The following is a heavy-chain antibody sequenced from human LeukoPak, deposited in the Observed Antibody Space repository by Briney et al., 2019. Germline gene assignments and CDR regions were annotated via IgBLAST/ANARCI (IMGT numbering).Heavy chain of an antibody. Sequence: GGSQRLSCAASGSTLSFYWMRWARHAPGKGREWVANIRQDGREKNYAVTVKGRCSVSRDKAKNSLYLQMESLRAEDTAVYYCAVIDSNAWQVGLVYWGQGALVTVSS. D-gene: IGHD3-16*02. CDR2: IRQDGREK. CDR1: GSTLSFYW. V-gene: IGHV3-7*01. CDR3: AVIDSNAWQVGLVY. J-gene: IGHJ4*02.